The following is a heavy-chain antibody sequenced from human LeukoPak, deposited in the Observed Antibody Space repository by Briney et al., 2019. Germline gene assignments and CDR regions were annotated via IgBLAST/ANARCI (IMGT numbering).Heavy chain of an antibody. CDR3: ARVLHRRNYDSSVYYGY. D-gene: IGHD3-22*01. Sequence: GGTLRLSCAASGFTFSSYGMSWVRQAPGKGLEWVSSISSSSSYIYYADSVKGRFTISRDNAKNSLYLQMNSLRAEDTAVYYCARVLHRRNYDSSVYYGYWGQGTLVTVSS. CDR2: ISSSSSYI. V-gene: IGHV3-21*01. J-gene: IGHJ4*02. CDR1: GFTFSSYG.